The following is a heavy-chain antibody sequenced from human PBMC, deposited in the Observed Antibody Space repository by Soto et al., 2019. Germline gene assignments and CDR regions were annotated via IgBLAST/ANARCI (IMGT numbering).Heavy chain of an antibody. V-gene: IGHV3-23*01. CDR3: AKGRDAPEYFQH. CDR2: IRASGGST. J-gene: IGHJ1*01. Sequence: EVQLLESGGGLVQPGGSLRLSCAASGFTFSSYAMSWVRQAPGKGLEWVSLIRASGGSTYYADSVKGRFTISRDNSKNTLYLQMNSLRDEDTAVYYCAKGRDAPEYFQHWGQGTLVTVSS. D-gene: IGHD2-21*02. CDR1: GFTFSSYA.